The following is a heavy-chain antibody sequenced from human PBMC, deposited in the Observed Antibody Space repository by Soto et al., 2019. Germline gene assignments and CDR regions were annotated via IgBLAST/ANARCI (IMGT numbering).Heavy chain of an antibody. CDR2: RWYDGGDA. J-gene: IGHJ3*02. D-gene: IGHD4-17*01. CDR3: ATDNFGDNAIDI. CDR1: GFTFGNYH. V-gene: IGHV3-33*01. Sequence: QVQLVESGGGVVQPGTSLRLSCTTSGFTFGNYHMHWVRQAPGMGLEWVALRWYDGGDAYYADSVKGRFTISRDNSKNMLYLQMNSLRAEDTAVYYCATDNFGDNAIDIWGQGTMVTVSS.